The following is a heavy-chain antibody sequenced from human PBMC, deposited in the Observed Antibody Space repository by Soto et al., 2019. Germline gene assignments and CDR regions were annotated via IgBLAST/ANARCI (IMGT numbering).Heavy chain of an antibody. CDR1: GYTFTSYG. CDR2: ISAYNGNT. V-gene: IGHV1-18*01. D-gene: IGHD2-15*01. Sequence: GASVKGSCKASGYTFTSYGISWVRQAPGQGLEWMGWISAYNGNTNYAQKLQGRVTMTTDTSTSTAYMELRSLRSDDTAVYYCASAYCSGGSCYPGNTTTPYYYYMDVWGKGTTVTVSS. J-gene: IGHJ6*03. CDR3: ASAYCSGGSCYPGNTTTPYYYYMDV.